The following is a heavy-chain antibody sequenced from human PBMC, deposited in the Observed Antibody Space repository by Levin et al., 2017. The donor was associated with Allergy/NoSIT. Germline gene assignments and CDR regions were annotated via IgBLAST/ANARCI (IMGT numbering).Heavy chain of an antibody. Sequence: GGSLRLSCAASGFRFDDYTMYWVRQAPGKGLEWVSVINWSGSNAYYGGSVKGRFTVSRDNSRNSLYLQMTNLRAEDTARYYCVKDIGLYDSGTLYAFDVWGQGTMLTVSS. J-gene: IGHJ3*01. D-gene: IGHD3-10*01. CDR3: VKDIGLYDSGTLYAFDV. V-gene: IGHV3-43*01. CDR1: GFRFDDYT. CDR2: INWSGSNA.